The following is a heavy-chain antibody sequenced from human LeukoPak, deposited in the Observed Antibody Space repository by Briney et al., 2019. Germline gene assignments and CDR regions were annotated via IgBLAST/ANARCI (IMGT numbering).Heavy chain of an antibody. CDR2: ISSSSSYI. CDR3: ARKLSGYAPFDC. Sequence: GGSLRLSCAASGFTFSSYSMYWVRQAPGKGLEWVSSISSSSSYIYYADSVKGRFTISRDNAKNSLYLQMNSLRAEDTAVYYCARKLSGYAPFDCWGQGTLVTVSS. D-gene: IGHD5-12*01. V-gene: IGHV3-21*01. J-gene: IGHJ4*02. CDR1: GFTFSSYS.